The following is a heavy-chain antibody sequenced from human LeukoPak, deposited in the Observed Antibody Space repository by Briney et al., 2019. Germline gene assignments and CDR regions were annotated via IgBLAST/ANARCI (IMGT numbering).Heavy chain of an antibody. CDR1: GGSISSSSYY. D-gene: IGHD6-19*01. CDR2: IYYSGST. Sequence: SETLSFTCTVSGGSISSSSYYWGWIRQPPGKGLEWIGSIYYSGSTYYNPSLKSRVTISVDTSKNQFSLKLSSVTAADTAVYYCARGKNRQWLVRGGAFDIWGQGTMVTVSS. CDR3: ARGKNRQWLVRGGAFDI. V-gene: IGHV4-39*07. J-gene: IGHJ3*02.